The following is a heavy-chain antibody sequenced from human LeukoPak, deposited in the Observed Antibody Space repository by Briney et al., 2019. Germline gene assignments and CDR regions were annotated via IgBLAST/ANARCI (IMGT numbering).Heavy chain of an antibody. CDR1: GGSISSGGYY. J-gene: IGHJ5*02. CDR3: ARDRHSGSYYRWFDP. Sequence: SQTLSLTCTVSGGSISSGGYYWSWIRQHPGKGLEWIGYIYYSGSTYYNPSLKSRVTISVDTSKNQLSLKLSSVTAADTAVYYCARDRHSGSYYRWFDPWGQGTLVTVSS. V-gene: IGHV4-31*03. CDR2: IYYSGST. D-gene: IGHD1-26*01.